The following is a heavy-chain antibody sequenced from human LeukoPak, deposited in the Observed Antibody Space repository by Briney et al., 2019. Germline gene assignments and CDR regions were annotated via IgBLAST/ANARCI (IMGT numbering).Heavy chain of an antibody. CDR3: ARCWYGDDAFDI. CDR2: ISGSGGST. D-gene: IGHD3-10*01. V-gene: IGHV3-23*01. J-gene: IGHJ3*02. CDR1: GFTFSSYA. Sequence: GGSLRLSCAASGFTFSSYAMSWVRQAPGKGLEWVSAISGSGGSTYYADSVKGRFTISRDNSKNTLYLQMNSLRAEDTAVYYCARCWYGDDAFDIWGQGTMVTVSS.